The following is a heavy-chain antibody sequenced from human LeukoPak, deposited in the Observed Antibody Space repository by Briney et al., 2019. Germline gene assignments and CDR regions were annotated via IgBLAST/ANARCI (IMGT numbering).Heavy chain of an antibody. D-gene: IGHD3-22*01. Sequence: SVKVSCKASGGTFSSYAISWVRQAPGQGLEWMGGIIPIFGTANYAQKFQGRVTITTDESTSTAYMELSSLRSKDTAVYYCAALKKYYYDSSGYAFDYWGQGTLVTVSS. CDR3: AALKKYYYDSSGYAFDY. J-gene: IGHJ4*02. V-gene: IGHV1-69*05. CDR1: GGTFSSYA. CDR2: IIPIFGTA.